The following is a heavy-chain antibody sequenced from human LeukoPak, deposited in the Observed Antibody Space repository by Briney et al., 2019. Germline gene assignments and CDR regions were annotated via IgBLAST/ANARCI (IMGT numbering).Heavy chain of an antibody. V-gene: IGHV4-59*01. J-gene: IGHJ4*02. D-gene: IGHD6-19*01. CDR2: IYDRGST. Sequence: HPSETLSLTCTVSGDSISNYYWSWIRQSPGKELEWIGYIYDRGSTIYNPSLKSRVTISTDTSKNQFSLRLTSVTAADTAVYYCARAEKAVTGTLDSWGQGTLITVSS. CDR3: ARAEKAVTGTLDS. CDR1: GDSISNYY.